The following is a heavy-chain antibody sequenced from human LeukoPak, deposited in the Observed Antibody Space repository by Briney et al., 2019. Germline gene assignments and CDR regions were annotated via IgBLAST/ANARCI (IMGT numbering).Heavy chain of an antibody. Sequence: GGSLRLSCAASGFTISGYAMHWVRQAPGKGLEWVAVIWYDGSEKHYADSVKGRFTISRDNSMNTLYLQMNSLRAEDTAVYYCAKTVHWNYFDYWGQGTLVTVSS. D-gene: IGHD1-1*01. V-gene: IGHV3-33*06. CDR2: IWYDGSEK. CDR3: AKTVHWNYFDY. J-gene: IGHJ4*02. CDR1: GFTISGYA.